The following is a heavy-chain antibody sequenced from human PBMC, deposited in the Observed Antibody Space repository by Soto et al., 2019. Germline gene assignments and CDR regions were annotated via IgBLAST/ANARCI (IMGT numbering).Heavy chain of an antibody. Sequence: SVKVSFKASGGTFSSYAISWVRQAPGQGLEWMGGIIPIFGTANYAQKFQGRVTITADESTSTAYMELSSLRSEDTAVYYCARSEGDSYYYYYMEVWGKGTTVTVSS. D-gene: IGHD2-21*02. V-gene: IGHV1-69*13. J-gene: IGHJ6*03. CDR3: ARSEGDSYYYYYMEV. CDR2: IIPIFGTA. CDR1: GGTFSSYA.